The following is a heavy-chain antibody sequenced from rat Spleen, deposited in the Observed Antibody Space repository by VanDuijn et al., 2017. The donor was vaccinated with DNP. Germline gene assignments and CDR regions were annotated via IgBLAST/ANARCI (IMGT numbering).Heavy chain of an antibody. J-gene: IGHJ2*01. CDR3: AWPST. V-gene: IGHV6-6*01. CDR2: IKPKSNNYAT. CDR1: GFTFSSAW. Sequence: EVQFLESGGGLVQPGNSLKLSCATSGFTFSSAWMYWYRQFPEKRLEWVARIKPKSNNYATDYTDSVKGRFTISRDDSKSTIYLQMNNLKEEETAIYYCAWPSTWGQGVMVTVSS. D-gene: IGHD1-10*01.